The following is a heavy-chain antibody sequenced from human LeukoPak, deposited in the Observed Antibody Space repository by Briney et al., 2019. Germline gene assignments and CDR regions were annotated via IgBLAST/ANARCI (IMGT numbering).Heavy chain of an antibody. D-gene: IGHD2-15*01. J-gene: IGHJ4*02. CDR1: GYTFTGYY. Sequence: GASVKVSCKASGYTFTGYYMHWVRQAPGRGLEWMGWINPNSGGTNYAQKFQGWVTMTRDTSISTAYMELSRLRSDDTAVYYCARGYCSGGSCYFEGFDYWGQGTLVTVSS. CDR2: INPNSGGT. V-gene: IGHV1-2*04. CDR3: ARGYCSGGSCYFEGFDY.